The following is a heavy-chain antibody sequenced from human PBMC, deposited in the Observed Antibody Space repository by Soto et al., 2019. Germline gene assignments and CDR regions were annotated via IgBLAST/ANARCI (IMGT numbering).Heavy chain of an antibody. Sequence: ASVKVSCKASGYTFTSYGISWVRQAPGQGLEWMGWISAYNGNTNYAQRLQGRVTMTTDTSTSTAYMELRSLRSDDTAVYYCARVARFGRWLLARAAYFDYWGQGTLVTVSS. D-gene: IGHD2-15*01. CDR3: ARVARFGRWLLARAAYFDY. CDR2: ISAYNGNT. V-gene: IGHV1-18*01. CDR1: GYTFTSYG. J-gene: IGHJ4*02.